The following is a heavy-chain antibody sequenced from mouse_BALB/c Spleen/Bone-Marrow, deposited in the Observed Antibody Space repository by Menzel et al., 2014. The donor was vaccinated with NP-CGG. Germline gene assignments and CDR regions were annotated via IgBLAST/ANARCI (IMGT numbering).Heavy chain of an antibody. CDR3: ARRGDRYEAWFPY. J-gene: IGHJ3*01. CDR2: IDPANGNT. D-gene: IGHD2-14*01. CDR1: GFNIKDSY. Sequence: EVKLQESGAELVKPAASVRLSCTASGFNIKDSYMHWVEQRPEQGLEWIGRIDPANGNTKYGPKFQGKATIALDTSSNTAYLQLSSLTSEDTAVYFSARRGDRYEAWFPYWGQGTLVTASA. V-gene: IGHV14-3*02.